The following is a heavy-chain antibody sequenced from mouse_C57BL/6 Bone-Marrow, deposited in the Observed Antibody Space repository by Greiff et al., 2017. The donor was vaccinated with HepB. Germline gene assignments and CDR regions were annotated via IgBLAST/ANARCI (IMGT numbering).Heavy chain of an antibody. CDR1: GFSLTSYG. V-gene: IGHV2-2*01. CDR2: IWSGGST. Sequence: VQLQQSGPGLVQPSQSLSITCTVSGFSLTSYGVHWVRQSPGKGLEWLGVIWSGGSTDYNAAFISRLSISKDNSKSQVFFKMNSLQADDTAIYYCASLLLRRGYFDVWGTGTTVTVSS. CDR3: ASLLLRRGYFDV. D-gene: IGHD1-1*01. J-gene: IGHJ1*03.